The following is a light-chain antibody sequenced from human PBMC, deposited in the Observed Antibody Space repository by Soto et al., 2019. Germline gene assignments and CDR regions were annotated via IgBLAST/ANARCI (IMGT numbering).Light chain of an antibody. CDR3: SSYICSSAEV. Sequence: QSALTQPASVSGSPGQSITISCTGTSSDVGGYNYVSWYQQHPGKAPKLMIYDVSNRPSGVSNRFSGSKSGNTASLTISGLQAEDEADYYCSSYICSSAEVFGGGTKLTVL. CDR1: SSDVGGYNY. V-gene: IGLV2-14*01. CDR2: DVS. J-gene: IGLJ2*01.